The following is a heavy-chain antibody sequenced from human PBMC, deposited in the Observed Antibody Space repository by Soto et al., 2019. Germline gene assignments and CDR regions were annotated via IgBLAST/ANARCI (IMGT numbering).Heavy chain of an antibody. CDR1: GDSINNYY. J-gene: IGHJ3*01. D-gene: IGHD4-4*01. V-gene: IGHV4-4*07. Sequence: LQESGPGLVKPSETLSLTCTVSGDSINNYYWNWIRQPAGKGLEWIGRIYSSGTTNHIPSLKSRVTVSVDTSKNLLSLSLSSVPAADTATYYCARGSAVTTARGWFGALDVWGQGTVVTVSS. CDR2: IYSSGTT. CDR3: ARGSAVTTARGWFGALDV.